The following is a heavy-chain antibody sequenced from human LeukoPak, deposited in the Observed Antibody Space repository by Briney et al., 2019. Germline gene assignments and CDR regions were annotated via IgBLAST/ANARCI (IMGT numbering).Heavy chain of an antibody. Sequence: SETLSLTCAVYGGSFSGYYWGWIRQPPGKGLGWIGSIYYSGSTYYNPSLKSRVTISVDTSKNQFSLKLSSVTAADTAVYYCARPYDSSGYRPGAFDIWGQGTMVTVSS. D-gene: IGHD3-22*01. V-gene: IGHV4-39*01. CDR1: GGSFSGYY. J-gene: IGHJ3*02. CDR3: ARPYDSSGYRPGAFDI. CDR2: IYYSGST.